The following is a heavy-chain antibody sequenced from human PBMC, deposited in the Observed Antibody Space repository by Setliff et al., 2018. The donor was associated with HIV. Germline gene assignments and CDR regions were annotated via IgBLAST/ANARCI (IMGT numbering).Heavy chain of an antibody. CDR3: ATDPGYSSTWYSESFQH. J-gene: IGHJ1*01. CDR1: GYTLTELS. V-gene: IGHV1-24*01. CDR2: FDPGDGET. Sequence: ASVKVSCKISGYTLTELSIHWVRQAPGKGLEWMANFDPGDGETFYAQKFQGRLTMTEDTSTDTACMELSSLRSDDTAMYYCATDPGYSSTWYSESFQHWGQGTVVTVSS. D-gene: IGHD6-13*01.